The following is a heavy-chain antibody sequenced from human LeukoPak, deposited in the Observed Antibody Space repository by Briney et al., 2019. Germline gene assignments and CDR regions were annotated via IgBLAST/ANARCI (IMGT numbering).Heavy chain of an antibody. D-gene: IGHD3-22*01. V-gene: IGHV4-34*01. CDR3: ARGVGRHYYDSSGRYYFDY. CDR1: GGSFSGYY. Sequence: SETLSLTCPVYGGSFSGYYWSWIRQPPGKGLEWIGEINHSGSTNYNPSLKSRVTISVDTSKNQFSLKLSSVTAADTAVYYCARGVGRHYYDSSGRYYFDYWGQGTLVTVSS. J-gene: IGHJ4*02. CDR2: INHSGST.